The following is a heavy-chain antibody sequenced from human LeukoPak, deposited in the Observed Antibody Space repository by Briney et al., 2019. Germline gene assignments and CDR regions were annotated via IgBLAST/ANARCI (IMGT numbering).Heavy chain of an antibody. CDR1: GFTFEEYS. V-gene: IGHV3-43*01. Sequence: GGSLRLSCAASGFTFEEYSMQWVRRPPGKGLEWVAVIRWDGGTTYYADSVKGRFTISRDNSEKSVYLQMNSLRTEDTAFYSCGKDIEHYDFWNGYEYRGQGTLVTVSS. CDR2: IRWDGGTT. CDR3: GKDIEHYDFWNGYEY. D-gene: IGHD3-3*01. J-gene: IGHJ4*02.